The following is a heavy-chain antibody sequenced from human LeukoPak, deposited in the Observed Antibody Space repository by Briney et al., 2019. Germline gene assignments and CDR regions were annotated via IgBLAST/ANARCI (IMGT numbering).Heavy chain of an antibody. J-gene: IGHJ4*02. CDR3: AKGGARNGGHFDY. CDR2: VSSNGGST. V-gene: IGHV3-23*01. CDR1: GFTFNSYA. Sequence: GGSLRLSCEASGFTFNSYAMSWVRQAPGKGLEWVSGVSSNGGSTNYADSVKGRFTVSGDNSKNTLYLQMNSLRAEDTAVYYCAKGGARNGGHFDYWRQGTLVTVSS. D-gene: IGHD1-1*01.